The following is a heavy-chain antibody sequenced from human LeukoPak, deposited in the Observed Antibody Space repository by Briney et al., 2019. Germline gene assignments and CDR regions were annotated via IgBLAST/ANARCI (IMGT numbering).Heavy chain of an antibody. D-gene: IGHD3-9*01. J-gene: IGHJ5*02. V-gene: IGHV4-34*01. Sequence: SETLSLTCAVYGGSFSGYYWSWIRQPPGKGLEWIGEINHSGSTNYNPSLKSRVTISVDTSKNQFSLKLSSVTAADTAVYYCARDESDYDILTGYYLPHDGSWFDPWGQGTLVTVSS. CDR1: GGSFSGYY. CDR2: INHSGST. CDR3: ARDESDYDILTGYYLPHDGSWFDP.